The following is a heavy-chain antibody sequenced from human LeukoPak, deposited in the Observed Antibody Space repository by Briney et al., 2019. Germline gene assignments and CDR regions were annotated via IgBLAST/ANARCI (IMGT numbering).Heavy chain of an antibody. CDR3: AKHLYYYDSSGYYDY. Sequence: GASLRLSCAASGFTFSRYAMSWVRQAPGKGLEWVSAISGSGGSTYYADSVKGRFTISRDNSKNTLYLQMNSLRAEDTAVYYCAKHLYYYDSSGYYDYWGQGTLVTVSS. J-gene: IGHJ4*02. V-gene: IGHV3-23*01. CDR1: GFTFSRYA. CDR2: ISGSGGST. D-gene: IGHD3-22*01.